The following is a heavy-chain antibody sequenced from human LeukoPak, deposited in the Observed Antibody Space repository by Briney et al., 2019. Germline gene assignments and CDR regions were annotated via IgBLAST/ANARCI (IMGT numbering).Heavy chain of an antibody. V-gene: IGHV3-7*01. D-gene: IGHD1-7*01. CDR2: IKQDGSEK. CDR3: ARDWGITGTTGYFDY. CDR1: GFTFNSYW. Sequence: GGSLRLSCAASGFTFNSYWMSWVRQAPGKGLEWVANIKQDGSEKYYVDSVKGRFTISRDNAKNSLYLQMNSLRAEDTAVYYCARDWGITGTTGYFDYWGQGTLVTVSS. J-gene: IGHJ4*02.